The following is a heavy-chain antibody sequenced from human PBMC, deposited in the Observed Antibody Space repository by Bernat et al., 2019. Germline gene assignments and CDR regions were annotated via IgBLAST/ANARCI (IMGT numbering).Heavy chain of an antibody. CDR1: GFTFSGSA. J-gene: IGHJ4*02. Sequence: EVQLVESGGGLVQPGGSLKLSCVASGFTFSGSAMHWVRQASGKGLEWVGRIRSKANSYATAYAASVKGRFTISRDDSKNTAYLQMNSLKTEDTAVYYCTRHVGIAVTNDYWGQGTLVTVSS. CDR3: TRHVGIAVTNDY. D-gene: IGHD6-19*01. CDR2: IRSKANSYAT. V-gene: IGHV3-73*01.